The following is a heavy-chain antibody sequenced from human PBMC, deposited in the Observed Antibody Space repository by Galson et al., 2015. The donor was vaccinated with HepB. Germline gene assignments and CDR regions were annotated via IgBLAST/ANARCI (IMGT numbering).Heavy chain of an antibody. V-gene: IGHV3-23*01. CDR1: GFTFSSYA. Sequence: SLRLSCAASGFTFSSYAMSWVRQAPGKGLEWVSSINTSGGGTFYADSVKGRFTISRDNSMHTLYLQMNSLRAEDTAVYYCAKQSPYGMDVWGQGTTVTVSS. CDR3: AKQSPYGMDV. J-gene: IGHJ6*02. CDR2: INTSGGGT.